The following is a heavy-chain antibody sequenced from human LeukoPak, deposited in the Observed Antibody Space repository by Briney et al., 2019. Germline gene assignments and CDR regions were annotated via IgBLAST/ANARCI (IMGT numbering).Heavy chain of an antibody. CDR1: GFTFSSYS. CDR3: GRDAYYGLWSPGY. J-gene: IGHJ4*02. CDR2: ISSSSSTI. V-gene: IGHV3-48*01. D-gene: IGHD3-10*01. Sequence: PGGSLRLSCAASGFTFSSYSMNWVRQAPGKGLEWVSYISSSSSTIHYADSVKGRFTISRDNAKNSLYLQMNSLRAEDTALYYCGRDAYYGLWSPGYWGQGSLVTVSS.